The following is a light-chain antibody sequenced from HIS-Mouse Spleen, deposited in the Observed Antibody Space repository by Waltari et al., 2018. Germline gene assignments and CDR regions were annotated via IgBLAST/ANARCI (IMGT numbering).Light chain of an antibody. CDR2: EGS. J-gene: IGLJ3*02. Sequence: STLTQPASVPGSPGQSITTPCTGTSSDDGSHNVVSWYQQHPGKAPKLRNDEGSKRPSGLSSRFAGSKSGNTAFITSCGLQAEDEADYCCCSYAGSSPWVFGGGTKLTVL. CDR1: SSDDGSHNV. CDR3: CSYAGSSPWV. V-gene: IGLV2-23*01.